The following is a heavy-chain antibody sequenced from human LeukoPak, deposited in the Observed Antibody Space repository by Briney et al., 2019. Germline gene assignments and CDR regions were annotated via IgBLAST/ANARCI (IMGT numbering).Heavy chain of an antibody. J-gene: IGHJ3*02. Sequence: KASETLSLTCAVSGDSFSSHYWTWIRQPPGRGLEWIGYISHIGTTNYNPSLKSRVTISIDTSKNQFSLKLSSVTTADTAVYYCARDLVTVTKGFDIWGLGTMVSVSS. CDR3: ARDLVTVTKGFDI. CDR2: ISHIGTT. D-gene: IGHD4-17*01. CDR1: GDSFSSHY. V-gene: IGHV4-59*11.